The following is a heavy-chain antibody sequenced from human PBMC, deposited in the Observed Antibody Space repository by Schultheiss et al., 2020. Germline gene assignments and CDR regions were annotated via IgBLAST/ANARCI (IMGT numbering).Heavy chain of an antibody. J-gene: IGHJ4*02. CDR3: ARARSGSSPLDY. V-gene: IGHV4-59*10. CDR1: GGSFSGYY. CDR2: IYTSGST. Sequence: SQTLSLTCAVYGGSFSGYYWSWIRQPPGKGLEWIGRIYTSGSTNYNPSLKSRVTISVDTSKNQFSLKLSSVTAADTAVYYCARARSGSSPLDYWGQGTLVTVSS. D-gene: IGHD6-6*01.